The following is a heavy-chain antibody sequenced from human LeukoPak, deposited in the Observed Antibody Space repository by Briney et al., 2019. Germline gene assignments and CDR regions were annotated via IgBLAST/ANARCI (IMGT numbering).Heavy chain of an antibody. J-gene: IGHJ3*02. D-gene: IGHD3-3*01. CDR3: ARASRRFQDAFDI. CDR2: IYSGGTT. V-gene: IGHV3-66*01. Sequence: GGSLRLSCAASGITVSSNYMSWVRQAPGKGLEWVSAIYSGGTTDSVDSVKGRFTISRDDSKNTLYLQMNSLRAEDTAVYYCARASRRFQDAFDIWGQGTMVTVSS. CDR1: GITVSSNY.